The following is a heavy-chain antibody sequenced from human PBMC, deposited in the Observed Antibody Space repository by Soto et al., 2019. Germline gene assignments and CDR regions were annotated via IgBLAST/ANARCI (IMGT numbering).Heavy chain of an antibody. V-gene: IGHV3-30*18. CDR1: GFTFSYYA. CDR3: AKGLGELSPESYDY. D-gene: IGHD3-16*02. J-gene: IGHJ4*02. Sequence: QVQLVESGGGVVQPWRSLRLSCAASGFTFSYYAMHWVRQAPGKGLEWVAVISYDGSDKYYADSVKGRFTISRDNSRNTLNLQMNSLRADDTAVYYCAKGLGELSPESYDYWGQGTLITVSS. CDR2: ISYDGSDK.